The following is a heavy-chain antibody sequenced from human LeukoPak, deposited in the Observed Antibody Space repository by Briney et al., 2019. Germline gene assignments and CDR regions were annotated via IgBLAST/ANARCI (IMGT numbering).Heavy chain of an antibody. V-gene: IGHV1-3*03. CDR3: ARGAQGIQLWPNYYYYYYMDV. D-gene: IGHD5-18*01. CDR1: GYTFTSYA. J-gene: IGHJ6*03. CDR2: INAGNGNT. Sequence: GASVKVSCKASGYTFTSYAMHWVRQATGQRLEWMGWINAGNGNTKYSQEFQGRVTITRDTSASTAYMELSSLRSEDMAVYYCARGAQGIQLWPNYYYYYYMDVWGKGTTVTVSS.